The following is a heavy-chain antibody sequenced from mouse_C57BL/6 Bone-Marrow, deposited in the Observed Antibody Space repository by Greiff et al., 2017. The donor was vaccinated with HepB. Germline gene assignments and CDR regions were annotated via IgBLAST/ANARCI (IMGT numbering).Heavy chain of an antibody. CDR2: IYPGDGDT. Sequence: QVQLKQSGPELVKPGASVKISCKASGYAFSSSWMNWVKQRPGKGLEWIGRIYPGDGDTNYNGKFKGKATLTADKSSSTAYMQLSSLTSEDSAVYFCARNPYDYGSSYYWYFDVWGTGTTVTVSA. V-gene: IGHV1-82*01. J-gene: IGHJ1*02. CDR1: GYAFSSSW. CDR3: ARNPYDYGSSYYWYFDV. D-gene: IGHD1-1*01.